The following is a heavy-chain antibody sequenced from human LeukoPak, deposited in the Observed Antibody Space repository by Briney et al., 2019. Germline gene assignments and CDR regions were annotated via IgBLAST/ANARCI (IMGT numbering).Heavy chain of an antibody. J-gene: IGHJ6*03. Sequence: ASVKVSCKASGYTFTSYDINWVREATGQGLEWMGWMNPNSGNTGYAQNFQGRVYITRNTSISTAYMELSSLRSEDTAVYYCARGLRIFGVVSATYYYYMDVWGKGTTVTVSS. CDR1: GYTFTSYD. CDR2: MNPNSGNT. CDR3: ARGLRIFGVVSATYYYYMDV. D-gene: IGHD3-3*01. V-gene: IGHV1-8*03.